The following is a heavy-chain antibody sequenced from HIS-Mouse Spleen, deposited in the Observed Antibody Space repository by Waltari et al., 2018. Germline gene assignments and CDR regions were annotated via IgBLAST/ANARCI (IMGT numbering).Heavy chain of an antibody. V-gene: IGHV1-2*02. J-gene: IGHJ2*01. CDR3: ARVLGSENL. Sequence: QVQLVQSGAEVKKPGASVKVSCKASGYTFTGYYMHWVRPAPGQGLEWMGWINPNRGGTNDAQKFQGRVTMTGDTSISTAYMELSRLRSDDTAVYYCARVLGSENLWGRGTLVTVSS. CDR1: GYTFTGYY. D-gene: IGHD1-26*01. CDR2: INPNRGGT.